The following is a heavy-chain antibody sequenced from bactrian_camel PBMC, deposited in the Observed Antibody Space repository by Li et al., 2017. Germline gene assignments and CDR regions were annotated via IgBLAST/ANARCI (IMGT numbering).Heavy chain of an antibody. J-gene: IGHJ6*01. D-gene: IGHD2*01. CDR1: GFTFSSYW. CDR3: ATERWFST. CDR2: INVYGGST. Sequence: QVQLVESGGGLVQPGGSLRLSCAASGFTFSSYWMYWVRQAPGKGLEWVSLINVYGGSTNSADSVKGRFTISRDNARNTLYLQMNSLKTEDTAVYYCATERWFSTWGQGTQVTVS. V-gene: IGHV3S1*01.